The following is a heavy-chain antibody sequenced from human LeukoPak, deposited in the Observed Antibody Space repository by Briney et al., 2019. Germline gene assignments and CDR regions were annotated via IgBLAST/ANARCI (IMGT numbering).Heavy chain of an antibody. CDR3: TRENRYDYVWGSSAAFDY. CDR1: GFTFGDYA. V-gene: IGHV3-49*04. J-gene: IGHJ4*02. D-gene: IGHD3-16*01. CDR2: IRSKAYGGTT. Sequence: GGSLRLSCTASGFTFGDYAISWVRQAPGKGLEWVGFIRSKAYGGTTEYAASVKGRFTISRDDSKSIAYLQMNSLKTEDTAVYYCTRENRYDYVWGSSAAFDYWGQGTLVTVSS.